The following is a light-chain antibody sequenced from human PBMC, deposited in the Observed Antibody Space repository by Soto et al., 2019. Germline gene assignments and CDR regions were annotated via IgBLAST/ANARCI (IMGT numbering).Light chain of an antibody. J-gene: IGKJ1*01. CDR1: QSISGTY. CDR2: SAS. CDR3: QHYGSSPST. V-gene: IGKV3-20*01. Sequence: VLTQSAGPLSLTSEERATPSCKASQSISGTYLAWYQQKPGQPPRLLICSASTRAPGIPDRFSGSGSGTDCTLTISRLEAEDVAVYCCQHYGSSPSTFGRGTKVDI.